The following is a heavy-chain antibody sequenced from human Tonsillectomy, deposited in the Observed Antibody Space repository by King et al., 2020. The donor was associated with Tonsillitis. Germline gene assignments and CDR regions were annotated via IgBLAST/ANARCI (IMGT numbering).Heavy chain of an antibody. Sequence: VQLVESGGGVVQPGRSLRLSCAASGFTFSSYGIHWVRQAPGKGLEWVAVISSDGRKKYYSDSVRGRFTISRDNSNNTLYLQMNSLRADDTAVYYCAKARQWLVHFDYWGQGTLVTVSS. CDR2: ISSDGRKK. J-gene: IGHJ4*02. D-gene: IGHD6-19*01. V-gene: IGHV3-30*18. CDR3: AKARQWLVHFDY. CDR1: GFTFSSYG.